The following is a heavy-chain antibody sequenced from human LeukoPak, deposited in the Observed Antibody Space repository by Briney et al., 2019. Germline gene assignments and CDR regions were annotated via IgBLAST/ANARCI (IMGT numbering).Heavy chain of an antibody. D-gene: IGHD5-12*01. CDR2: IYYSGST. J-gene: IGHJ4*02. Sequence: PSETLSLTCTVSGGSISSYYWSWIRQPAGKGLEWIGSIYYSGSTYYNPSLKSRVTISVDTSKNQFSLKLSSVTAADTAVYYCARGRKGYDYRLDYWGQGTLVTVSS. CDR3: ARGRKGYDYRLDY. CDR1: GGSISSYY. V-gene: IGHV4-4*07.